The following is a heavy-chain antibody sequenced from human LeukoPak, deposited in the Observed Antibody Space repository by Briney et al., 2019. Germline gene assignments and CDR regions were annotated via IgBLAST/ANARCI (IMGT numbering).Heavy chain of an antibody. Sequence: GGSLRLSCSVSGITFSSYGMHWVRQAPGKGLEWVSFIRYDGSNKYYADPVKGRFTISRDNSKNTLYMEMNSLRAEDTAVYYCARGCSSTSCVSGLAEYFQDWGQGTLVTVFS. V-gene: IGHV3-30*02. J-gene: IGHJ1*01. D-gene: IGHD2-2*01. CDR2: IRYDGSNK. CDR1: GITFSSYG. CDR3: ARGCSSTSCVSGLAEYFQD.